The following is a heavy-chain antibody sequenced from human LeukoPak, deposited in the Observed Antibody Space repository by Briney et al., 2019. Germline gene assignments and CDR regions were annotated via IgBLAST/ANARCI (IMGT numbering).Heavy chain of an antibody. D-gene: IGHD3-10*01. CDR3: ASHKMVRGVIMGFWLDP. J-gene: IGHJ5*02. CDR1: GYTFTSYG. CDR2: ISAYNGNT. V-gene: IGHV1-18*01. Sequence: ASVKVSCKASGYTFTSYGISWVRQAPGQGLEWMGWISAYNGNTNYAQKLQGRVTMTTDTSTSTAYMELRSLRSDDTAVYYCASHKMVRGVIMGFWLDPWGQGTLVTVSS.